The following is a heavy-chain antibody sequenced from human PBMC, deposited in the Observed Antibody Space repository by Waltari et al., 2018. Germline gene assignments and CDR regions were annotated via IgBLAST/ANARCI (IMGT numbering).Heavy chain of an antibody. D-gene: IGHD6-19*01. CDR2: ISSSSSTI. CDR3: ASPLYSSGWYWGF. CDR1: GFTFSSYS. V-gene: IGHV3-48*02. J-gene: IGHJ4*02. Sequence: EVQLVESGGGLVQPGGSLRLSCAASGFTFSSYSMNWVRQAPGKGLEWVSYISSSSSTIYYADSVKGRFTISRDNAKNSLYLQMNSLRDEDTAVYYCASPLYSSGWYWGFWGQGTLVTVSS.